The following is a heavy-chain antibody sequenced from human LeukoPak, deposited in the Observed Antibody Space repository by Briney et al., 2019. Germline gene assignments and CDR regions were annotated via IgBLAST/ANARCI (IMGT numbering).Heavy chain of an antibody. CDR1: GFTFSTYS. Sequence: GGSLRLSCAASGFTFSTYSMGWVRQAPGKGLEWVSVINNYGGSTFYADSVKSRFTISRDNSKNTLYLQMNSLRAEDTAVYYCARYWNDRYFDYWGQGTLVTVSS. CDR3: ARYWNDRYFDY. J-gene: IGHJ4*02. D-gene: IGHD1-1*01. V-gene: IGHV3-23*01. CDR2: INNYGGST.